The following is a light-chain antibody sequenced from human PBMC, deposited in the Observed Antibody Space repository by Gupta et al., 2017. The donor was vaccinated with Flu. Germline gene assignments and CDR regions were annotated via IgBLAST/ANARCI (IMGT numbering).Light chain of an antibody. CDR1: QNINSL. CDR2: KAS. CDR3: QQYKSFSPLI. J-gene: IGKJ2*01. Sequence: TLSASVGDRVTITCRASQNINSLLDWYQQRPGSAPTLLIYKASVLESGVPSRFRGSGSGTEFILTITNLQPDDFATYHCQQYKSFSPLIFGQGTKLDTK. V-gene: IGKV1-5*03.